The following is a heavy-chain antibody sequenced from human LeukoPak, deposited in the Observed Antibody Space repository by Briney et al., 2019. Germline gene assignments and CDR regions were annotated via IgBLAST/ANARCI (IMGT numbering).Heavy chain of an antibody. CDR2: INHSGST. J-gene: IGHJ4*02. CDR3: ARAERYVSAFDY. CDR1: GGSFSGYY. Sequence: SETLSLTCAVYGGSFSGYYWSWIRQPPGKGLEWIGEINHSGSTNYTPSLKSRVTISVDTSKNQFSLKLSSVTAADTAVYYCARAERYVSAFDYWGQGTLVTVSS. D-gene: IGHD1-14*01. V-gene: IGHV4-34*01.